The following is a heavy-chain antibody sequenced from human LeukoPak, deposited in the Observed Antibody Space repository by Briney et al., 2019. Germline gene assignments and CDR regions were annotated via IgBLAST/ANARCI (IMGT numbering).Heavy chain of an antibody. V-gene: IGHV3-7*01. CDR3: AKDLHYGSADY. J-gene: IGHJ4*02. Sequence: GGSLRLSCEASGFSFSRYWMSWVRQAPVRGLEWVANIKPDGSEIYYVDSVKGRFTISRANAKNALYLQMNSLRAEDTAVYYCAKDLHYGSADYWGQGTLVTVSS. CDR2: IKPDGSEI. CDR1: GFSFSRYW. D-gene: IGHD3-10*01.